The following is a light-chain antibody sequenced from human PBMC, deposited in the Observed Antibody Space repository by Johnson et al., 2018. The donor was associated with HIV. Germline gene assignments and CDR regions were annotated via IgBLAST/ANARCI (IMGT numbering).Light chain of an antibody. Sequence: QSVLTQPPSVSAAPGQKVTISCSGSSSNIGYNYVSWYQQVPGTAPKLLIYENNKRPSGIPARFSGSKSGTSATLGITGLQTGDEADYYCGTGVGSLSACVFGTGTKVTVL. CDR2: ENN. CDR1: SSNIGYNY. CDR3: GTGVGSLSACV. V-gene: IGLV1-51*01. J-gene: IGLJ1*01.